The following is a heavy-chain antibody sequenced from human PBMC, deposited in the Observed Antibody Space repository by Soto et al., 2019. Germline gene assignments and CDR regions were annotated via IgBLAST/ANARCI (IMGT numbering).Heavy chain of an antibody. CDR2: INHSGNS. V-gene: IGHV4-34*01. J-gene: IGHJ4*02. CDR3: AKNFDY. CDR1: GGSFSDSY. Sequence: SETLSLTCAVYGGSFSDSYWSWIRQPPGKGLEWIGDINHSGNSNYSPSLKSRVTISVDTSKNHFSLRLNSVTAADSAVYYCAKNFDYWGQGTLVTVSS.